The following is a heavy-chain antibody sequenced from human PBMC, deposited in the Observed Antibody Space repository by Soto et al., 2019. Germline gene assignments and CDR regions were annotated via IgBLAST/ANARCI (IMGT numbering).Heavy chain of an antibody. CDR1: GGSVSSGSYY. CDR3: ARDGGGYYGSGSY. J-gene: IGHJ4*02. V-gene: IGHV4-61*01. D-gene: IGHD3-10*01. Sequence: QVQLQESGPGLVKPSETLSLTCTVSGGSVSSGSYYWSWIRQPPGKGLDWIGYIYYSVRNNYNPSLESLLTISVDTSNNQFSLKLSSVTAADTAVYYCARDGGGYYGSGSYWGQGTLVTVSS. CDR2: IYYSVRN.